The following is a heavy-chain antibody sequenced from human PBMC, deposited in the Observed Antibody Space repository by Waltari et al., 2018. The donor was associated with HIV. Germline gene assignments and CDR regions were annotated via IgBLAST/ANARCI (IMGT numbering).Heavy chain of an antibody. Sequence: EVQLLESGGGLVQPGGSLRLSWAASGFTFKSFPMIWVRQAPVKGLEWVSGIGVDGGSTYDADSVKSRFTISRDNSKNTLYLQMNSLRAEDTGVYYCAKEKGSSMIGNDYYGLGVWGQGTTVTVSS. V-gene: IGHV3-23*01. CDR2: IGVDGGST. D-gene: IGHD3-22*01. CDR1: GFTFKSFP. J-gene: IGHJ6*02. CDR3: AKEKGSSMIGNDYYGLGV.